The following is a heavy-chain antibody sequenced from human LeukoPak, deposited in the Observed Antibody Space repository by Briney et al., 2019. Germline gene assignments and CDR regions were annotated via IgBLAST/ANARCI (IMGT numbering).Heavy chain of an antibody. D-gene: IGHD3-22*01. CDR1: GFTFSAFA. Sequence: PGGSLRLSCAASGFTFSAFAMTWVRQAPGKGLEWVSTITSDGDNTYSADSVKGRFTISRDNSKNTLYLQMNSLRAEDAAVYYCAKGTTMIVVEPNDYWGQGTLVTVSS. J-gene: IGHJ4*02. CDR2: ITSDGDNT. CDR3: AKGTTMIVVEPNDY. V-gene: IGHV3-23*01.